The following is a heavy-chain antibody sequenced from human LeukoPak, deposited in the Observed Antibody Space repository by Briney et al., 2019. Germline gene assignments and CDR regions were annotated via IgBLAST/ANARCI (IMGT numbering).Heavy chain of an antibody. D-gene: IGHD6-19*01. CDR3: ATGYSSGCYMDV. CDR2: FDPEDGET. CDR1: GYTLTELS. J-gene: IGHJ6*03. Sequence: ASVTVSFKVSGYTLTELSMHWVGQAPGKGREWMGGFDPEDGETIYAQKFQGRVTMTEDTSTDTAYMELSSLRSEDTAVYYCATGYSSGCYMDVWGKGTTVTVSS. V-gene: IGHV1-24*01.